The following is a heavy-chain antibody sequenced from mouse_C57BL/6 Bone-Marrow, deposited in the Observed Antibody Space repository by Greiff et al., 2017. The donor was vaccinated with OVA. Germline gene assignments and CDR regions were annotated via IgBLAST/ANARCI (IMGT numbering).Heavy chain of an antibody. CDR2: IYPGDGDT. J-gene: IGHJ1*03. Sequence: VKVVESGAELVKPGASVKISCKASGYAFSSYWMNWVKQRPGKGLEWIGQIYPGDGDTNYNGKFKGKATLTADKSSSTAYMQLSSLTSEDSAVYFCARRGYYGSSYWYFDVWGTGTTVTVSS. D-gene: IGHD1-1*01. CDR1: GYAFSSYW. V-gene: IGHV1-80*01. CDR3: ARRGYYGSSYWYFDV.